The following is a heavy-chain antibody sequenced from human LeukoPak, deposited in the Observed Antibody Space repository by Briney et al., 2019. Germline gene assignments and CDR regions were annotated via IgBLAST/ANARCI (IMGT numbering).Heavy chain of an antibody. CDR3: AKDVSHSSGCPGGY. CDR1: GFTFSSYG. V-gene: IGHV3-30*18. D-gene: IGHD6-19*01. CDR2: ISYDGSNK. J-gene: IGHJ4*02. Sequence: GGSPRLSCAVSGFTFSSYGMHWVRQAPGKGLEWVAVISYDGSNKYYADSVKGRFTISRDNSKNTLYLQMNSLRAEDTAVYYCAKDVSHSSGCPGGYWGQGTLVTVSS.